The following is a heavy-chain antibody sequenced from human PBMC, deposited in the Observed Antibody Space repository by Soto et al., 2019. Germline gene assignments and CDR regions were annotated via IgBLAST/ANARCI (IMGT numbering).Heavy chain of an antibody. D-gene: IGHD6-19*01. CDR2: VSHDGRNT. CDR1: GFTFSDYA. CDR3: SKGGRQWLVTSDFNC. Sequence: VQLVESGGGVVQPGRSLRLSCAASGFTFSDYAMHWVRQAPGKGLEWVAVVSHDGRNTHYADSVKGRFTISRDSSKNTFSLGMTSLRAEDTAVYYCSKGGRQWLVTSDFNCWGQGALVTGSS. J-gene: IGHJ4*02. V-gene: IGHV3-30*18.